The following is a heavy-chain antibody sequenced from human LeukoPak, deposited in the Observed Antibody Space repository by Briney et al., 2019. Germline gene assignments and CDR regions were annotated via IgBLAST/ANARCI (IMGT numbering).Heavy chain of an antibody. CDR2: ISGSGGST. CDR3: AKGTSGMIVVVIIVF. Sequence: GGSLRLSCAASGFTFSSYAMSWVRQAPGKGLEWVSAISGSGGSTYYADSAKGRFTISRDNSKNTLYLQMNSLRAEDTAVYYCAKGTSGMIVVVIIVFWGQGTLVTVSS. CDR1: GFTFSSYA. D-gene: IGHD3-22*01. V-gene: IGHV3-23*01. J-gene: IGHJ4*02.